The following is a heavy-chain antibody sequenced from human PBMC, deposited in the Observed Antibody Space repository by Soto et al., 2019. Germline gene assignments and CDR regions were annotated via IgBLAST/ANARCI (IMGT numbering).Heavy chain of an antibody. CDR1: GYSFTSYW. D-gene: IGHD2-2*01. Sequence: GESLKISCKGSGYSFTSYWIGWVRQMPGKGLEWVGIIYPGDSDTRYSPSFQGQVTISADKSISTAYLQWSSLKASDTAMYYCARGGYCSSTSCFLDYWGQGTLVTVSS. CDR2: IYPGDSDT. V-gene: IGHV5-51*01. CDR3: ARGGYCSSTSCFLDY. J-gene: IGHJ4*02.